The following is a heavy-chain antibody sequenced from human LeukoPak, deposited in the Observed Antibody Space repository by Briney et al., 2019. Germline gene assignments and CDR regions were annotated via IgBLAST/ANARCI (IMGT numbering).Heavy chain of an antibody. Sequence: AGGSLRLSCAASGFSFSYYEMNWVRQAPGKGLEWISYINTDGSTIYEADSVKGRFTISRDNSKNTLYLQMNSLRAEDTAVYYCARRAGAYSHPYDYWGQGTLVTVSS. CDR1: GFSFSYYE. CDR3: ARRAGAYSHPYDY. D-gene: IGHD4/OR15-4a*01. J-gene: IGHJ4*02. CDR2: INTDGSTI. V-gene: IGHV3-48*03.